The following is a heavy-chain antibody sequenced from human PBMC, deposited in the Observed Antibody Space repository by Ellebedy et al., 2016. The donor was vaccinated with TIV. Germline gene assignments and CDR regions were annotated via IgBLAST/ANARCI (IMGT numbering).Heavy chain of an antibody. Sequence: ASVKVSXKASGYTFTDYHMHWLRQAPGQGLEWMGWIYPKTDVTKYAQKFHGRVTITRDNSINTAYMELSGLTSDDTAVYYCARHEADVRWSLIGYWGQGTLVTVSS. V-gene: IGHV1-2*02. D-gene: IGHD4-23*01. CDR1: GYTFTDYH. CDR3: ARHEADVRWSLIGY. J-gene: IGHJ4*02. CDR2: IYPKTDVT.